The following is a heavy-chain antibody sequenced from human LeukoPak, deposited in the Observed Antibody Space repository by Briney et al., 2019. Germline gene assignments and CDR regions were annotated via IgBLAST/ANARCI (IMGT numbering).Heavy chain of an antibody. J-gene: IGHJ4*02. D-gene: IGHD1-26*01. V-gene: IGHV3-23*01. CDR1: GFTFVSYA. Sequence: GGSLRLSCAASGFTFVSYAMNWVRQAPGKGLEWVSAISGSGGSTYYADSVKGRFTISRDNSKNTLYLQMNSLRAEDTAVYYCAKDLRVGATDCYFDYWGQGTLVTVSS. CDR2: ISGSGGST. CDR3: AKDLRVGATDCYFDY.